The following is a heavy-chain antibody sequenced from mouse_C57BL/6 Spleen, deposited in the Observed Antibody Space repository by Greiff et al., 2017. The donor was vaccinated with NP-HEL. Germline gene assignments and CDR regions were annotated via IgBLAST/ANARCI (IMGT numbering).Heavy chain of an antibody. V-gene: IGHV1-69*01. CDR3: ARGNYFDY. CDR2: IDPSDSYT. CDR1: GYTFTSYW. J-gene: IGHJ2*01. Sequence: QVQLQQPGAELVMPGASVKLSRKASGYTFTSYWMHWVKQRPGQGLEWIGEIDPSDSYTNYNQKFKGKSTLTVDKSSSTAYMQLSSLTSEDSAVYYCARGNYFDYWGQGTTLTVSS.